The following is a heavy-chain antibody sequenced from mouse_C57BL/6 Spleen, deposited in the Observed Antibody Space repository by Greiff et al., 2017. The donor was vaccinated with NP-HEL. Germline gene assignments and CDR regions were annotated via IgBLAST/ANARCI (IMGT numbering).Heavy chain of an antibody. D-gene: IGHD1-1*01. V-gene: IGHV1-74*01. CDR1: GYTFTSYW. Sequence: QVQLQQPGAELVKPGASVKVSCKASGYTFTSYWMHWVKQRPGQGLEWIGRIHPSDSDTNYNQKFKGKATLTVDKSSSTAYMQLSSLTSEDSAGYYCAICTAPYGSHWYFDVWGTGTTVTVSS. CDR2: IHPSDSDT. J-gene: IGHJ1*03. CDR3: AICTAPYGSHWYFDV.